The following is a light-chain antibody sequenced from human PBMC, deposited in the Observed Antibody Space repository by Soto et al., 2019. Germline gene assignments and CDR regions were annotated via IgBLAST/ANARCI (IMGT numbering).Light chain of an antibody. CDR1: PSVSNNY. CDR2: GAS. CDR3: QQYGSSGT. V-gene: IGKV3-20*01. J-gene: IGKJ1*01. Sequence: IVWTQSPGTLSLSPGERATLCCRAIPSVSNNYLAWYQQKPGQAPRLLIYGASNRATGIPDRFSGSGSGTDFTLTISRLEPQDFAVYYCQQYGSSGTFGQGTKVDI.